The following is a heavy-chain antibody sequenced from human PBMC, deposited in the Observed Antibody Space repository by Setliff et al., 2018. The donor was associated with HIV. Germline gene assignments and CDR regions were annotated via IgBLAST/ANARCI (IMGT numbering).Heavy chain of an antibody. J-gene: IGHJ4*02. D-gene: IGHD3-10*01. CDR3: ARSWGSGSYPY. V-gene: IGHV4-34*01. Sequence: SETLSLTCAVYGGSFSGYYWSWIRQPPGKGLEWIGEINHSGSTSYNPSLKSRVTISVDMSKNQFSLKLTSVTAADTAVYYCARSWGSGSYPYWGQGTLVTVSS. CDR1: GGSFSGYY. CDR2: INHSGST.